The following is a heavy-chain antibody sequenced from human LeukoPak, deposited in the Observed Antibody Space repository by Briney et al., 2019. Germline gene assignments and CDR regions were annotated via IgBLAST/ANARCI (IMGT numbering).Heavy chain of an antibody. CDR1: GGSISTSNYY. J-gene: IGHJ6*04. V-gene: IGHV4-61*01. CDR2: IYYSGST. D-gene: IGHD5-12*01. CDR3: ARDRGYGMDV. Sequence: PSETLSLTCTVSGGSISTSNYYWSWIRQPPGKGLEWIGYIYYSGSTNYNPSLKSRVAISVDTSKNQFSLKLSSVTAADTAVYYCARDRGYGMDVWGKGTTVTVSS.